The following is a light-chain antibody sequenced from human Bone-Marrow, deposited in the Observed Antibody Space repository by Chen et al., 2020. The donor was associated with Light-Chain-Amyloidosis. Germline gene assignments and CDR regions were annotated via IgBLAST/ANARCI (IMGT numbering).Light chain of an antibody. CDR1: NIGSTS. CDR3: QVWDRSSDRPV. CDR2: DDS. Sequence: SYVLTQPSPVSVAPGQTATIACGGNNIGSTSVHWYQQTTGQAPLLVVYDDSDRPSGIPERLSGSNSGNTATLTISRVEAGDEADYYCQVWDRSSDRPVFGGGTKLTVL. J-gene: IGLJ3*02. V-gene: IGLV3-21*02.